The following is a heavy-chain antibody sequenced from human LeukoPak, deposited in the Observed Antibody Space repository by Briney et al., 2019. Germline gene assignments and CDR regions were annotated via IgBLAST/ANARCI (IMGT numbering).Heavy chain of an antibody. Sequence: GGSLRLSCAASGFTFDDYAMHWVRQAPGKGLEWVSGISWNRGSIGYADSVKGRFTISRDNAKNSLYLQMNSLRAEDTALYYCAKEGAAAALTNWGQGTLVTVSS. CDR2: ISWNRGSI. CDR3: AKEGAAAALTN. V-gene: IGHV3-9*01. CDR1: GFTFDDYA. D-gene: IGHD6-13*01. J-gene: IGHJ4*02.